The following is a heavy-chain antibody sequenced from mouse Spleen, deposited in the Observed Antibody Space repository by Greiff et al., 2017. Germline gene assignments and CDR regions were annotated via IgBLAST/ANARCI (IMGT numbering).Heavy chain of an antibody. CDR3: ARSHPYDYYAMDY. D-gene: IGHD6-5*01. J-gene: IGHJ4*01. Sequence: EVKVEESGGGLVQPGGSLSLSCAASGFTFTDYYMSWVRQPPGKALEWLGFIRNKANGYTTEYSASVKGRFTISRDNSQSILYLQMNALRAEDSATYYCARSHPYDYYAMDYWGQGTSVTVSS. CDR1: GFTFTDYY. CDR2: IRNKANGYTT. V-gene: IGHV7-3*01.